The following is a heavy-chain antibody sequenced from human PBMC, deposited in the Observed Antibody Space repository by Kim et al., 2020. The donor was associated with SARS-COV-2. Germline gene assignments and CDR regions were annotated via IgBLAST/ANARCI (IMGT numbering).Heavy chain of an antibody. CDR2: IKEDGSEK. Sequence: WGSLRLSCSASGFTFSNYWMSWVRQAPGKGLEWVANIKEDGSEKNHVDSVKGRFTISRDNAKNSLYLQMNYLRVEDTAVYYCVRVGDSDSSYRYFDAWGQGTLATVSS. J-gene: IGHJ4*02. V-gene: IGHV3-7*01. D-gene: IGHD3-10*01. CDR1: GFTFSNYW. CDR3: VRVGDSDSSYRYFDA.